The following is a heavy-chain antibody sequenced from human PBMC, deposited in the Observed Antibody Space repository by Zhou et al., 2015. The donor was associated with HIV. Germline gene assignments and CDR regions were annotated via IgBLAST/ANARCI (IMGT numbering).Heavy chain of an antibody. V-gene: IGHV1-3*05. Sequence: QMQLLQSGTEQKKIGTSVTISCTSSGYRFSDHILHWVRQAPGQSLEWMGWVSPDNSDTTFSRKFQGRITITSDTSATTVHLTLRHLTTEDSARYFCAREHSDFPGTTSTYWFDLWGQGTMV. D-gene: IGHD1-1*01. CDR2: VSPDNSDT. J-gene: IGHJ5*02. CDR1: GYRFSDHI. CDR3: AREHSDFPGTTSTYWFDL.